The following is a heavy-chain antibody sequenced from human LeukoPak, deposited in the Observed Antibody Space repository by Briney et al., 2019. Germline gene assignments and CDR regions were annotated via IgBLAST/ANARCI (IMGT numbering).Heavy chain of an antibody. CDR1: GGTFSSYA. CDR3: ARGYTWESGSFYIDH. CDR2: IIPIFGTA. V-gene: IGHV1-69*01. Sequence: ASVKVSCKASGGTFSSYAISWVRQAPGQGLEWMGGIIPIFGTANYAQKFQGRVTITADESTSTAYMELSGLRSEDTAVYYCARGYTWESGSFYIDHWGQGTLVTVSS. J-gene: IGHJ4*02. D-gene: IGHD1-26*01.